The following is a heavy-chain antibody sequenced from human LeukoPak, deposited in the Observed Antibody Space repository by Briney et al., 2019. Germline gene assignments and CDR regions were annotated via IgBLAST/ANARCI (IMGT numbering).Heavy chain of an antibody. CDR3: ARDIESARSTTTSTNVGNY. CDR2: ISSSSSYI. V-gene: IGHV3-21*01. J-gene: IGHJ4*02. CDR1: GFTFSSYN. Sequence: PGGSLRLSCAASGFTFSSYNMNWVRQAPGKGLEWVSSISSSSSYIYYADSVKGRFTISRDNAKNSLYLQMNSLRAEDTAVYYCARDIESARSTTTSTNVGNYWGQGTLVTVSS. D-gene: IGHD2-2*01.